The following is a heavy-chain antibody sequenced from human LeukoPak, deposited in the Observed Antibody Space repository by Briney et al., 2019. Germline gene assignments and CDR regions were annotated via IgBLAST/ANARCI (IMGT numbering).Heavy chain of an antibody. CDR1: GVTFSGYD. J-gene: IGHJ3*02. CDR3: ASGGGVVSYYPLDAFDI. V-gene: IGHV4-34*01. CDR2: INHSGST. D-gene: IGHD3-10*01. Sequence: SETLSLTCAVYGVTFSGYDWSWIRQPPGKGLEWIGEINHSGSTNYNPSLKSGVTTPVETTKNQFPLRPRSVPAADTAVYSWASGGGVVSYYPLDAFDIWGRGTVVTVSS.